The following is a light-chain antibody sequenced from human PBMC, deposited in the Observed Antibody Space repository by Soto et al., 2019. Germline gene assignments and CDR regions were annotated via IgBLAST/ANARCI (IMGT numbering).Light chain of an antibody. CDR2: EVD. CDR3: SSYTNGNTLVV. V-gene: IGLV2-14*01. Sequence: QSALTQPASVSGSPGQSITISCTGTSSDVGGYNYVSWYQQYPGKAPKLMIYEVDNRPSGISNRFSGSKSGNTASLTISGLQAEDEADYYCSSYTNGNTLVVFGGGTKLTVL. CDR1: SSDVGGYNY. J-gene: IGLJ2*01.